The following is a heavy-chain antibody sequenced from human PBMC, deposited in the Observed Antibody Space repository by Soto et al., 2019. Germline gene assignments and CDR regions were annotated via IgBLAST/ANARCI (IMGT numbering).Heavy chain of an antibody. CDR3: ARGTKLGYCSSTRCTIVD. Sequence: QVQLVQSGAEVKKPGASVKVSCKASGYTFTSYYMHWVRQAPGQGLEWMGIINPSGGSTSYAQKFQGRVTMTRDTSTSTVYMELGCLRSEDTAVYYCARGTKLGYCSSTRCTIVDWGQGTLVTVSS. D-gene: IGHD2-2*01. J-gene: IGHJ4*02. V-gene: IGHV1-46*01. CDR2: INPSGGST. CDR1: GYTFTSYY.